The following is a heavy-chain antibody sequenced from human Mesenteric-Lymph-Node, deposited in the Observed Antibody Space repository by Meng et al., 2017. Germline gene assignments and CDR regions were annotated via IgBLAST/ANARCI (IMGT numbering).Heavy chain of an antibody. CDR1: GYTFTNYG. CDR2: INAYNGDT. CDR3: ARVEVGITSGDY. J-gene: IGHJ4*02. Sequence: QAQRVQTGGEGKKPGASGKVACKASGYTFTNYGITWVRQAPGQGLEWMGWINAYNGDTNYAQTLQGRVTMTTDTSTSTAYMELRSLRSDDTAVYYCARVEVGITSGDYWGQGTLVTVSS. V-gene: IGHV1-18*01. D-gene: IGHD1-26*01.